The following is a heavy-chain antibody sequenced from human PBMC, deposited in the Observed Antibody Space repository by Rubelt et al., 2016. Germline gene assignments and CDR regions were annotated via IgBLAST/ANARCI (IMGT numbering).Heavy chain of an antibody. CDR2: IYYSGIT. CDR1: GASISSSTTYY. CDR3: ARVNIVVVPSANFDY. V-gene: IGHV4-39*07. D-gene: IGHD2-2*01. Sequence: QLQLQESGPGLVKPSETLSLTCTVSGASISSSTTYYWGWIRQPPGKGLEWIGSIYYSGITYYNPSLKSRVTISVDTSKNLFSLKLSSVTAAESAVYYCARVNIVVVPSANFDYWGQGTLVTVSS. J-gene: IGHJ4*02.